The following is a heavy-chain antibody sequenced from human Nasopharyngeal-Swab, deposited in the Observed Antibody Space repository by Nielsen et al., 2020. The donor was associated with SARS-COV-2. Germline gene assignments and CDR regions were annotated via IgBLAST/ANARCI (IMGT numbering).Heavy chain of an antibody. CDR3: ARALRYFDWSGSWWFDP. Sequence: SRQSPGKGLEWVGYIYYSGSTNYNPSLKSRVTISVDTSKNQFSLKLSSVTAADTAVYYCARALRYFDWSGSWWFDPWGQGTLVTVSS. V-gene: IGHV4-59*01. J-gene: IGHJ5*02. CDR2: IYYSGST. D-gene: IGHD3-9*01.